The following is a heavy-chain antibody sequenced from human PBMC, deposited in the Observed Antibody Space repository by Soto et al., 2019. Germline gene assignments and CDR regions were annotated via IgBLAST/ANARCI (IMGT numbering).Heavy chain of an antibody. D-gene: IGHD2-2*01. CDR3: ARLGYCSSSSCYEFPWFDP. CDR1: GGSISSFY. V-gene: IGHV4-59*08. CDR2: TYHGGST. Sequence: SETLSLTCTVSGGSISSFYWSWIRQPPGKGLEWIGYTYHGGSTSYNPSLKSRVTISVDTSKNQFSLKLSSVTAADTAIYYCARLGYCSSSSCYEFPWFDPWGQGTLVTVSS. J-gene: IGHJ5*02.